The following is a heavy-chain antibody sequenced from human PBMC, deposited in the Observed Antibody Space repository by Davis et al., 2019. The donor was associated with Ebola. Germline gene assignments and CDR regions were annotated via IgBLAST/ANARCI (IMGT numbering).Heavy chain of an antibody. V-gene: IGHV5-51*01. D-gene: IGHD4-17*01. CDR3: ARHPDYGARRAFDI. CDR1: GYSFASYW. J-gene: IGHJ3*02. Sequence: GESLKISCKGSGYSFASYWIGWVRQMPGKGLEWMGIIYAGDADTRYSPSFEGQVTISADKSITTAYLQWSSLKASDTAMYYCARHPDYGARRAFDIWGQGTMVTVSS. CDR2: IYAGDADT.